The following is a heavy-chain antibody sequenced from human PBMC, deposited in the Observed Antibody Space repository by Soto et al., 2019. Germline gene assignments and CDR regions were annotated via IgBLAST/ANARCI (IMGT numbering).Heavy chain of an antibody. V-gene: IGHV3-30-3*01. CDR1: GFTFSSYA. CDR2: ISYDGSNK. Sequence: VQLLESGGGLVQPGGSLRLSCAASGFTFSSYAMHWVRQAPGKGLEWVAVISYDGSNKYYADSVKGRFTISRDNSKNTLYLQMNSLRAEDTAVYYCARPMTTVTTGNAFDIWGQGTMVTVSS. D-gene: IGHD4-17*01. J-gene: IGHJ3*02. CDR3: ARPMTTVTTGNAFDI.